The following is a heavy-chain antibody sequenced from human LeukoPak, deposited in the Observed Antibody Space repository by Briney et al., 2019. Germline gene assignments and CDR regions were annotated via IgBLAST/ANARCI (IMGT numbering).Heavy chain of an antibody. D-gene: IGHD3-16*01. V-gene: IGHV2-5*01. CDR2: IYWNDDK. Sequence: SGPTLVKPPQTLTLTCTFSGFSLITSGVGVGWVRQPPGKALEWLALIYWNDDKRYSPSLRSRLTLNKDTSKNQVVLTMTNMDPLDTATYYCARRPKEIWGSYDNWGQGILVTVSS. J-gene: IGHJ4*02. CDR1: GFSLITSGVG. CDR3: ARRPKEIWGSYDN.